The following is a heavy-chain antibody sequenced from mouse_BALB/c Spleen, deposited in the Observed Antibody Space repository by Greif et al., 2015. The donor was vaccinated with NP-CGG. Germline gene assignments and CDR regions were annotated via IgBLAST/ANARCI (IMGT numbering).Heavy chain of an antibody. CDR1: GFTFSSYA. CDR2: ISSGGST. J-gene: IGHJ2*01. CDR3: ARGYYYGSSWFDY. D-gene: IGHD1-1*01. Sequence: EVKLVESGGGLVKPGGSLKLSCAASGFTFSSYAMSWVRQTPEKRLEWVASISSGGSTYYPDSVKGRFTISRDNARNILYLQMSSLRSEDTAMYYCARGYYYGSSWFDYWGQGTTLTVSS. V-gene: IGHV5-6-5*01.